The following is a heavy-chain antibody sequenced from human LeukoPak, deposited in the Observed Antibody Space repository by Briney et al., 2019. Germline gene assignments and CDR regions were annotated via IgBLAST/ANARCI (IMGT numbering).Heavy chain of an antibody. J-gene: IGHJ6*03. CDR3: ARRVAGTWYYYYMDV. CDR1: GGSISSSSYY. V-gene: IGHV4-39*01. Sequence: SETLSLTCTVPGGSISSSSYYWGWIRQPPGKGLEWIGSIYYSGSTYYNPSLKSRVTISVDTSKNQFSLKLSSVTAADTAVYYCARRVAGTWYYYYMDVWGKGTTVTVSS. D-gene: IGHD6-19*01. CDR2: IYYSGST.